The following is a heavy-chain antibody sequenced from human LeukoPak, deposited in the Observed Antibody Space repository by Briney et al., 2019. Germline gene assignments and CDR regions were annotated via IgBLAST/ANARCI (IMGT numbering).Heavy chain of an antibody. CDR3: AREGGWGYYGSSGYYGGYMDV. D-gene: IGHD3-22*01. CDR1: GYTFTSYY. V-gene: IGHV1-46*01. CDR2: INPSGGST. J-gene: IGHJ6*03. Sequence: ASVKVSCKASGYTFTSYYMHWVRQAPGQGLEWMGIINPSGGSTSYAQKFQGRVTMTRDMSTSTVYMELSSLRSEDTAVYYCAREGGWGYYGSSGYYGGYMDVWGKGTTVTVSS.